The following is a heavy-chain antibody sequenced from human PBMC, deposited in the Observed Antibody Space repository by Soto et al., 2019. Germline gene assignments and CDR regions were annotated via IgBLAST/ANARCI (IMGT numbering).Heavy chain of an antibody. V-gene: IGHV4-59*01. CDR1: GDSISNYY. J-gene: IGHJ3*02. CDR3: ARVFTVTTYAFDI. D-gene: IGHD4-17*01. CDR2: LYYTGNV. Sequence: PSETLSLTCTVSGDSISNYYWTWIRQPPGKGLEWIGYLYYTGNVDHNPSLKSRVTMSLDTSNNQFSLKLTSVTAADTAVYYCARVFTVTTYAFDIWGQGTMVTVSS.